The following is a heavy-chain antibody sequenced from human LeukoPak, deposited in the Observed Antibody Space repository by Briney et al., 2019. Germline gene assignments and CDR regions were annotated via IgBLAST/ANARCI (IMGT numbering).Heavy chain of an antibody. J-gene: IGHJ3*02. CDR2: IYTSGST. CDR1: GGSISSGSYY. V-gene: IGHV4-61*02. Sequence: SQTLSVTCTVTGGSISSGSYYGSWIRQPAGKGLEWIGRIYTSGSTNYNPSLKSRVTISVDTSKTHFSLQLSSVTAAATAVYYCARDFFDYSVAFDIWGQGTMVTVSS. D-gene: IGHD4-11*01. CDR3: ARDFFDYSVAFDI.